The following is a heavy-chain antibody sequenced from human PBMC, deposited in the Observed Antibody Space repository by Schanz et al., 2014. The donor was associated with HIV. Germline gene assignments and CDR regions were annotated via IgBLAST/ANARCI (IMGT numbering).Heavy chain of an antibody. Sequence: VQLMESGGGLVKPGGSLRLSCAASGFTFNTFYMSWIRQAPGKGLEWISYISSGGSTIHYADSVKGRFTISRDNAKNSLYLQMNSLRAEDTAVYYCAREWATVTTLGDWGQGTLVTVSS. D-gene: IGHD4-17*01. V-gene: IGHV3-11*01. CDR3: AREWATVTTLGD. J-gene: IGHJ4*02. CDR2: ISSGGSTI. CDR1: GFTFNTFY.